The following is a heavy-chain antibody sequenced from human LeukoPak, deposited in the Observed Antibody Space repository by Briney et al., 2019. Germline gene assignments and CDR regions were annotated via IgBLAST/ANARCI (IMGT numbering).Heavy chain of an antibody. CDR1: GFTFSSYA. J-gene: IGHJ4*02. CDR2: ISYDGSDK. D-gene: IGHD6-13*01. V-gene: IGHV3-30-3*01. CDR3: ARDFFPVRAADGDPDFDY. Sequence: TGGSLRLSCAASGFTFSSYAMHWVRQAPGKGLEWVAVISYDGSDKYYADSVKGRFTISRDNSKNTLYLQMSSLRVEDTAVYYCARDFFPVRAADGDPDFDYWGQGTLVTVSS.